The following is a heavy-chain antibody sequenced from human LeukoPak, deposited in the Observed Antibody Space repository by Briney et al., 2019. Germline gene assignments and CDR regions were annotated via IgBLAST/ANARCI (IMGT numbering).Heavy chain of an antibody. J-gene: IGHJ1*01. CDR2: ISYDGSNK. D-gene: IGHD6-19*01. Sequence: GRSLRLSCAASGFTFSSYAMHWVRQAPGKGLEWVAVISYDGSNKYYADSVKGRFTISRDNSKNTLYLQMNSLRAEDTAVYDCARDESSGWYVGYFQHWGQGTLVTVSS. CDR1: GFTFSSYA. CDR3: ARDESSGWYVGYFQH. V-gene: IGHV3-30*04.